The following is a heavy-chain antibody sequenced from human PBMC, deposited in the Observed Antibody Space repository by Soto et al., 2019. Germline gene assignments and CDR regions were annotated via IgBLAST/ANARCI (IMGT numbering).Heavy chain of an antibody. CDR2: ISYTGST. J-gene: IGHJ4*02. Sequence: QVQLQESGPGLVKPSQTLSLTCTVSGDSISTGGYYWNWSRQPPGKGLEWMGYISYTGSTYYKPSLRSRVSMSVDTSKNQFSLELSSVTAADTAVYFCAGNRRYWGQGTLVTVSS. CDR1: GDSISTGGYY. D-gene: IGHD1-20*01. CDR3: AGNRRY. V-gene: IGHV4-30-4*01.